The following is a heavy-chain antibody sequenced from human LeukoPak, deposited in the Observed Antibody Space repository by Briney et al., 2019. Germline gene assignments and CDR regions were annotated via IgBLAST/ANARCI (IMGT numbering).Heavy chain of an antibody. CDR1: GGSISSSSYY. CDR3: ARDGRSAGTTSNI. D-gene: IGHD1-7*01. CDR2: IYYSGST. Sequence: SETLSLTCTISGGSISSSSYYWGWIRQPPGTGLEWIGSIYYSGSTYYNPSLKSRVTISVDTSKNQFSLRLSSVTAADTAVYYCARDGRSAGTTSNIWGQGTMVTVSS. J-gene: IGHJ3*02. V-gene: IGHV4-39*07.